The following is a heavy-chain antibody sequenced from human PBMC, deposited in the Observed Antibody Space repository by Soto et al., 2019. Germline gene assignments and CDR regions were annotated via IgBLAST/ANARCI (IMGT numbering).Heavy chain of an antibody. V-gene: IGHV4-59*01. CDR3: ARALSFHDVLTGRGWVFYFDY. CDR1: GGSISSYY. J-gene: IGHJ4*02. Sequence: SETLSLTCTVSGGSISSYYWTWIRQPPGRGLEWIGDVYYSGNTNSNPSPKSRVTISVDTSRSQSSLELKSVTTADTAVYYCARALSFHDVLTGRGWVFYFDYWGQGALVTVSS. D-gene: IGHD3-9*01. CDR2: VYYSGNT.